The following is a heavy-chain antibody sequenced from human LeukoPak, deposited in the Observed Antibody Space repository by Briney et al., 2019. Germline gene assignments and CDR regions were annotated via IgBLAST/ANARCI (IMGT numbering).Heavy chain of an antibody. CDR2: ITWDSDST. D-gene: IGHD6-13*01. Sequence: EPGGSLRLSCAASGFTFDDYAMHWVREAPGKGLEWVSLITWDSDSTYYADSVKGRFTISRDNSKNSLYLQMNNLRPEDTALYYCAKGTSSWHEFDYWGQGALVTVSS. V-gene: IGHV3-43D*03. J-gene: IGHJ4*02. CDR3: AKGTSSWHEFDY. CDR1: GFTFDDYA.